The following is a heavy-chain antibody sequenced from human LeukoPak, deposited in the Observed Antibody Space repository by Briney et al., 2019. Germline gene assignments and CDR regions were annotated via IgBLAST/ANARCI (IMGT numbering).Heavy chain of an antibody. CDR3: ARHSGSYLYYFDF. V-gene: IGHV4-39*01. Sequence: SETLSLTCTVSSGAISSSSYYWGGIRQPPGKGLEWIESISYSGSTDYNPSLKSRVTISVDTSKNQFSLRLSSVTAADTAVYYCARHSGSYLYYFDFWGQGALVTVSS. CDR1: SGAISSSSYY. J-gene: IGHJ4*02. D-gene: IGHD1-26*01. CDR2: ISYSGST.